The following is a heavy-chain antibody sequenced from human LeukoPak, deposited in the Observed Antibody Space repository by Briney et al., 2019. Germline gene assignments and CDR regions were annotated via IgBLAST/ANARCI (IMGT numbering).Heavy chain of an antibody. J-gene: IGHJ6*02. V-gene: IGHV4-34*01. CDR2: INHSGST. CDR3: AGPKRYCSGGSCYPRSYYYYGMDV. Sequence: SETLSLTCAVYGGFFSGYYWSWIRQPPGKGLEWIGEINHSGSTNYNPSLKSRVTISVDTSKNQFSLKLSSVTAADTAVYYCAGPKRYCSGGSCYPRSYYYYGMDVWGQGTTVTVSS. CDR1: GGFFSGYY. D-gene: IGHD2-15*01.